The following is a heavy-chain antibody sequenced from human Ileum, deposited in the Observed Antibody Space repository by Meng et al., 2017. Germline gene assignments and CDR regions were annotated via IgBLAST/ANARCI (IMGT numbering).Heavy chain of an antibody. V-gene: IGHV4-30-4*01. Sequence: QVQLQESGPGLVKPSQTLSHTCRVSNGSLTNVNNYWNWIRQAPGQALEHIGYIYYDGSSYATPSLKSRVTMSIDTSTNQFSLRLDSVTAADTAVYYCAREFYVDTAMVIDSWGPGALVTVSS. CDR3: AREFYVDTAMVIDS. J-gene: IGHJ4*02. D-gene: IGHD5-18*01. CDR2: IYYDGSS. CDR1: NGSLTNVNNY.